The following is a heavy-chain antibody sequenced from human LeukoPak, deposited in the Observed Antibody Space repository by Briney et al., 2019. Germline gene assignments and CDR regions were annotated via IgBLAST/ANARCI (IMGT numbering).Heavy chain of an antibody. Sequence: GASVKVSCKASGYTFTGYYMHWVRQAPGQGLEWMGWINPNSGGTNYAQKFQGRVTMTRDTSISTAYMELSRLRSDDTAVYYCARDSSSGYYYGMDVWGQGTTVTVSS. CDR2: INPNSGGT. D-gene: IGHD6-6*01. J-gene: IGHJ6*02. CDR3: ARDSSSGYYYGMDV. CDR1: GYTFTGYY. V-gene: IGHV1-2*02.